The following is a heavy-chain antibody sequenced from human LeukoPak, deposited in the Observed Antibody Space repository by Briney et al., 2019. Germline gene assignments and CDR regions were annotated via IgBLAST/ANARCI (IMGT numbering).Heavy chain of an antibody. J-gene: IGHJ1*01. V-gene: IGHV1-2*02. CDR1: GYTFTGYQ. D-gene: IGHD6-19*01. CDR2: INPNSGGT. Sequence: GASVKVSCKASGYTFTGYQMHWVRQAPGQGLEWMGWINPNSGGTNYAQKFQGRVTMTRDTSISTAYMELSGLRFDDTAVYYCARGYSSGWYYFQDWGQGTLVTVSS. CDR3: ARGYSSGWYYFQD.